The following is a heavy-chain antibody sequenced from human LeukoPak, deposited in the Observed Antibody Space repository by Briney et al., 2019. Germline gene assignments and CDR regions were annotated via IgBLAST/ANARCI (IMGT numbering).Heavy chain of an antibody. CDR2: MNPNSGNT. CDR3: ARADIVVVPVAIYQHHFDY. CDR1: GYTFTSYD. V-gene: IGHV1-8*03. D-gene: IGHD2-2*02. Sequence: ASVKVSCKASGYTFTSYDINWVRQATGQGLEWMGWMNPNSGNTGYAQKFQGRVTITTDESTSTAYMELSSLRSEDTAVYYCARADIVVVPVAIYQHHFDYWGQGTLVTVSS. J-gene: IGHJ4*02.